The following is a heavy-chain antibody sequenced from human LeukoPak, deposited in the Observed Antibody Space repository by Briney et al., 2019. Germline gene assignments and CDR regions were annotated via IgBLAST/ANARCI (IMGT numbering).Heavy chain of an antibody. CDR3: ARGPRAAIVLMVYARGFDY. V-gene: IGHV4-34*01. CDR1: GGSFSGYY. D-gene: IGHD2-8*01. Sequence: SETLSLTCAVYGGSFSGYYWSWIRQPPGKRLEWIGEINHSGSTNYNPSLKSRVTISVDTSKNQFSLKLSSVTAADTAVYYCARGPRAAIVLMVYARGFDYWGQGTLVTVSS. CDR2: INHSGST. J-gene: IGHJ4*02.